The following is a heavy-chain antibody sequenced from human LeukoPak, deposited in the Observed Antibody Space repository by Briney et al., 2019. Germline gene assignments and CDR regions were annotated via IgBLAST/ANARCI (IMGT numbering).Heavy chain of an antibody. V-gene: IGHV4-61*01. J-gene: IGHJ6*03. CDR3: ARVSTNPSIAAGGESDYYYMDV. D-gene: IGHD6-13*01. CDR1: GYSISSGYY. CDR2: ICYSGST. Sequence: SETLSLTCTVSGYSISSGYYWSWIRQPPGKGLEWIGYICYSGSTNYNPSLKSRVTISVDTSKNQFSLKLSSVTAADTAVYYCARVSTNPSIAAGGESDYYYMDVWGKGTTVTVSS.